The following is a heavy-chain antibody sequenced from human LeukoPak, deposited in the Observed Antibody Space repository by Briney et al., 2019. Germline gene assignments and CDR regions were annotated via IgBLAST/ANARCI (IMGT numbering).Heavy chain of an antibody. Sequence: PGGSLRLSCAASGFTFNSYGMHWVRQAPGKGLEGVAVISDDGRNKKYADSVRGRFTISRDDSNNTLYLQMNSLRAEDTGVYYCAKDRETTASGTFDYWGQGTLVTVSS. V-gene: IGHV3-30*18. J-gene: IGHJ4*02. CDR1: GFTFNSYG. CDR2: ISDDGRNK. CDR3: AKDRETTASGTFDY. D-gene: IGHD1-1*01.